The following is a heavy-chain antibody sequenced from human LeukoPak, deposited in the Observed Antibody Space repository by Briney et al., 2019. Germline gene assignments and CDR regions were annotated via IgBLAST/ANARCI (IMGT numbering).Heavy chain of an antibody. CDR1: GYNFTSYD. D-gene: IGHD3-9*01. V-gene: IGHV1-8*01. Sequence: ASVKVSCKTSGYNFTSYDINWVRQATGQGPEWMGWMNPSSGNTGYAQNLQGRLDLTRNIALTTAYMELSSLTSEDTATYYCVRAAQEGRDSLTGVQTGNWFDPWGQGTLVTVSS. CDR3: VRAAQEGRDSLTGVQTGNWFDP. CDR2: MNPSSGNT. J-gene: IGHJ5*02.